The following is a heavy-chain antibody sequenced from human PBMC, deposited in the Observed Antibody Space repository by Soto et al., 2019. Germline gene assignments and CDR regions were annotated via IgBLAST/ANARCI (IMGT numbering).Heavy chain of an antibody. CDR1: GFSLSTSGVG. CDR3: ARTIDYDILTGYPSPYYYYGMDV. J-gene: IGHJ6*02. Sequence: GPTLVNPTQTLTLTCTLSGFSLSTSGVGVGWIRQPPGKALEWLALIYWDDEKSYSTSLKSRLTISKDTSKSQVVLTMTNMDPVDTATYYCARTIDYDILTGYPSPYYYYGMDVWGQGTTVTVSS. CDR2: IYWDDEK. V-gene: IGHV2-5*02. D-gene: IGHD3-9*01.